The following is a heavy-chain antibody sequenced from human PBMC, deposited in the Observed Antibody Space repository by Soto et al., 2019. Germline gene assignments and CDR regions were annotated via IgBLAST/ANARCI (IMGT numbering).Heavy chain of an antibody. Sequence: PGGSLRLSCAASGFTFSSYAMSWVRQALGKGLEWVSATSGSGGSTYYADSVKGRFTISRDNSKNTLYLQMNSLRAEDTAVYYCAKDEAVAGTLRFDYWGQGTLVTVSS. CDR3: AKDEAVAGTLRFDY. CDR2: TSGSGGST. J-gene: IGHJ4*02. CDR1: GFTFSSYA. D-gene: IGHD6-19*01. V-gene: IGHV3-23*01.